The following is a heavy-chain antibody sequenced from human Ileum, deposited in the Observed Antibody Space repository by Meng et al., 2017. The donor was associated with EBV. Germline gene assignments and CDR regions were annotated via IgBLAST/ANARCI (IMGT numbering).Heavy chain of an antibody. CDR1: GDSISRGSW. Sequence: QVHLQESGPALVKPSGXLSLTCAVSGDSISRGSWWSWVRQSPGKGLEWIGESSQSGTTHYNPSLKSRVTISVDKSKNQFSLQLTSVTAADTAVYYCARNGDYNPGLYWGQGTLVTVSS. J-gene: IGHJ4*02. CDR2: SSQSGTT. D-gene: IGHD4-17*01. V-gene: IGHV4-4*02. CDR3: ARNGDYNPGLY.